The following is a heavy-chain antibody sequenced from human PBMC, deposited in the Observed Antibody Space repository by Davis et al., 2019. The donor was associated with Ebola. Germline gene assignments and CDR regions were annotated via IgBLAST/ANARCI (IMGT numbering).Heavy chain of an antibody. Sequence: PGGSLRLSCAASGFTFSSFWMSWVRQAPGKGLEWVANIKQDGSDKYYVDSVKGRFTISRDNTKNSLYLQMNNLRAEDTALYYCARGWRYPGAWGQGTLVTVSS. CDR2: IKQDGSDK. D-gene: IGHD2-2*02. CDR1: GFTFSSFW. CDR3: ARGWRYPGA. V-gene: IGHV3-7*01. J-gene: IGHJ5*02.